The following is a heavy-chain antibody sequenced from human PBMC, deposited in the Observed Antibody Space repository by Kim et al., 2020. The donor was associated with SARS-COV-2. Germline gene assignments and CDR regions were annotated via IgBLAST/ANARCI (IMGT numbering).Heavy chain of an antibody. V-gene: IGHV3-48*02. CDR3: ARDLAEGVVPAFTAYYYYGMDV. Sequence: GGSLRLSCAASGFTFSSYSMNWVRQAPGKGLEWVSYISSSRSTIYYADSVKGRFTISRDNAKNSLYLQMNSLRDEDTAVYYCARDLAEGVVPAFTAYYYYGMDVWGQGTTVTVSS. J-gene: IGHJ6*02. CDR2: ISSSRSTI. CDR1: GFTFSSYS. D-gene: IGHD2-2*01.